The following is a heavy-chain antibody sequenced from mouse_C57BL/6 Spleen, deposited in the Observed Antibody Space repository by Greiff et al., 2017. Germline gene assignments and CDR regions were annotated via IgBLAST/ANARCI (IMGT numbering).Heavy chain of an antibody. CDR2: ICPGDGDT. CDR3: ARESSTMITTGAFDV. D-gene: IGHD2-4*01. Sequence: QVQLQQSGPELVKPGASVKISCKASGYAFSSSWMNWVKQRPGKGLEWIGRICPGDGDTNYNGKFKGKATLTADKSSSTAYMQLSSLTSEDSAVYFCARESSTMITTGAFDVWGTGTTVTVSS. V-gene: IGHV1-82*01. CDR1: GYAFSSSW. J-gene: IGHJ1*03.